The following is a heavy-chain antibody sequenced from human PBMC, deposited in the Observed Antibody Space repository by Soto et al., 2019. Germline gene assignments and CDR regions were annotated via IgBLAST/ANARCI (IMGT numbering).Heavy chain of an antibody. J-gene: IGHJ1*01. CDR1: GYTFTSYG. Sequence: VSVKVSCKASGYTFTSYGISWVRQAPGQGLEWMGWISAYNGNTNYAQKLQGRVTMTTDTSTSTAYMELRSLRSDDTAVYYCARDRGTYYDILTGYYPARYFQHWGQGTLVTVSS. D-gene: IGHD3-9*01. V-gene: IGHV1-18*01. CDR3: ARDRGTYYDILTGYYPARYFQH. CDR2: ISAYNGNT.